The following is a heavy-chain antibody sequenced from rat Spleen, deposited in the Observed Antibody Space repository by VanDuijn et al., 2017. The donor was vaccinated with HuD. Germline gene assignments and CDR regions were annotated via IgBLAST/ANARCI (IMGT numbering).Heavy chain of an antibody. CDR1: GFTFNNYW. V-gene: IGHV5-31*01. CDR2: ITNIAGRT. Sequence: EVQLVESGGGLVQPGRSLKLSCVASGFTFNNYWMTWIRQSPGKGLEWVASITNIAGRTHYPDSVKGRFTISRDIAKSTLFLQMNSLKSEDTATYYCASRDYWGQGVMVTVSS. J-gene: IGHJ2*01. CDR3: ASRDY.